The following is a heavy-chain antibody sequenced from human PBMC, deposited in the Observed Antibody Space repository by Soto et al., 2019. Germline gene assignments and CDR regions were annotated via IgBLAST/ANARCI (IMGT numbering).Heavy chain of an antibody. V-gene: IGHV1-24*01. CDR1: GYTLTELS. CDR2: FDPEDGET. Sequence: KPPAASVKVSCKVSGYTLTELSMHWVRQAPGKGLEWMGGFDPEDGETIYAQKFQGRVTMTEDTSTDTAYMELSSLRSEDTAVYYCATEYRVRNGLFDPWGQGTLVIVSS. CDR3: ATEYRVRNGLFDP. J-gene: IGHJ5*02. D-gene: IGHD2-8*01.